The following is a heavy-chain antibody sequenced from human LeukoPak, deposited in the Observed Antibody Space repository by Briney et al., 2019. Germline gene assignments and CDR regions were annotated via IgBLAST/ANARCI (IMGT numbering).Heavy chain of an antibody. CDR3: ARDSTDYGDSPLDY. CDR2: IWYDGSNK. Sequence: GGSLRLSCAASGFTFSSYGMHWVRQAPGKGLEWVAVIWYDGSNKYYADSVKGRFTISRDNSENTLYLQMNSLRAEDTAVYYCARDSTDYGDSPLDYWGQGTLVTVSS. CDR1: GFTFSSYG. J-gene: IGHJ4*02. D-gene: IGHD4-17*01. V-gene: IGHV3-33*01.